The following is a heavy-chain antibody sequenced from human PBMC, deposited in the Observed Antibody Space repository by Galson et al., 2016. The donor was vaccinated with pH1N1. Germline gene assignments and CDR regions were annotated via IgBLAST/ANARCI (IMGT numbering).Heavy chain of an antibody. CDR3: TRDVPFTSFDY. V-gene: IGHV3-21*06. D-gene: IGHD3-3*02. CDR1: GFTFNNYN. Sequence: SLRLSCAASGFTFNNYNMDWVRQVPGKGLEWVSSIRSTGSDVHYGDSVKGRFTIFRDNAKSTLYLQMNSLRAEDTSIYYCTRDVPFTSFDYWGQGTLVTVSS. CDR2: IRSTGSDV. J-gene: IGHJ4*02.